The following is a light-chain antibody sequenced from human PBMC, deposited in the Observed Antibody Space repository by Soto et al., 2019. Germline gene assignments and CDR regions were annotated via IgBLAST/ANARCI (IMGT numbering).Light chain of an antibody. J-gene: IGKJ2*01. V-gene: IGKV3D-20*02. CDR3: QQRTDWPPVYT. CDR1: QSITTTY. Sequence: EIVLTQSPGTLSLSPGERATLSCRASQSITTTYLAWYQQKPGQAPRLLIYGASNRATGIPDRFSGSGSGTDVTLAINRLEPEDVTVYYCQQRTDWPPVYTFGQGTKLEIK. CDR2: GAS.